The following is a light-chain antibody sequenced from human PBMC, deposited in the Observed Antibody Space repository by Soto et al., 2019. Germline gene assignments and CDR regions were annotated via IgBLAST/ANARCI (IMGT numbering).Light chain of an antibody. CDR1: SSDVGRNDY. Sequence: QSALTQPASVSGSPGQSITISCTGTSSDVGRNDYVSWYQQHPGKAPKLMIYDVSNRPSGVSDRFSGSKSVNTASLTISGLRARDEVDYCCCSPTTSDTYVFVTGTKATV. J-gene: IGLJ1*01. CDR2: DVS. CDR3: CSPTTSDTYV. V-gene: IGLV2-14*01.